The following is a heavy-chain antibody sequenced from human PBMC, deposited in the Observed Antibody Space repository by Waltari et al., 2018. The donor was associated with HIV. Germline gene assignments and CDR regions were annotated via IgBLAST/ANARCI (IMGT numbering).Heavy chain of an antibody. J-gene: IGHJ4*02. Sequence: QVQLQESGPGLVKPSETLSLTCTVSGGSISSYYWSWIRQPPGKGLEWIGYIYYSGRTNQNPAPKSRVNRTVDTAKNQFPLELSSVTAGETAVEFWAGAGKQLEEGVPTYYFDYWGQGTLVTVSS. V-gene: IGHV4-59*12. CDR2: IYYSGRT. D-gene: IGHD6-6*01. CDR3: AGAGKQLEEGVPTYYFDY. CDR1: GGSISSYY.